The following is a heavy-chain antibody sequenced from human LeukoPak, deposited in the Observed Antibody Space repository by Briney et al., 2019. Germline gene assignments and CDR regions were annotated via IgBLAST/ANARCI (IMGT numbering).Heavy chain of an antibody. D-gene: IGHD2-2*01. CDR2: IYYSGST. J-gene: IGHJ5*02. CDR3: ARTLLSTVIRQRYNWFDP. Sequence: SETLSLTCTVSGGSISSSSYYWGWIRQPPGKGLEWIVSIYYSGSTYYNPSLKSRVTISVDTSKNQFSLKLSSVTAADTAVYYCARTLLSTVIRQRYNWFDPWGQGTLVTVSS. V-gene: IGHV4-39*01. CDR1: GGSISSSSYY.